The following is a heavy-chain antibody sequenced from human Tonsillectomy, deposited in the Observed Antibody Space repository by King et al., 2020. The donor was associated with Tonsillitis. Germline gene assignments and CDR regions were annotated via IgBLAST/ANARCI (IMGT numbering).Heavy chain of an antibody. V-gene: IGHV4-39*01. Sequence: QLQESGPGLVKPSETLSLTCTVSGGSISSSSYYWGWIRQPPGKGLEWIGSMYYSGSTYYNPSLKSRVTISVDTSKNQFSLKLSSVTAADTAVYYCARHVPPAPYYGSGSYYAEPNTFDIWGQGTMVTVSS. CDR3: ARHVPPAPYYGSGSYYAEPNTFDI. CDR1: GGSISSSSYY. J-gene: IGHJ3*02. D-gene: IGHD3-10*01. CDR2: MYYSGST.